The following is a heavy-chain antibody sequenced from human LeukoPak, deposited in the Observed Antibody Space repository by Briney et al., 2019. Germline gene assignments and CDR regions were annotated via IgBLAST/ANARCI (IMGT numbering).Heavy chain of an antibody. CDR2: ITSNGGST. CDR3: AMSLWFGELGY. J-gene: IGHJ4*02. D-gene: IGHD3-10*01. Sequence: GGSLRLSCAASGFTFSSYALHWVRQAPGKGLEYVSSITSNGGSTYYANSVKDRFTISRDNSKNTLYLQMNSLRAEDTAVYYCAMSLWFGELGYWGQGTLVTVSS. CDR1: GFTFSSYA. V-gene: IGHV3-64*04.